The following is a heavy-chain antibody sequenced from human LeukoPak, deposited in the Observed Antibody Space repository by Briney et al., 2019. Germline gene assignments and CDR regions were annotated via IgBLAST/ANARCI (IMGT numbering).Heavy chain of an antibody. Sequence: PGGSLRLSCAASGLTVSSNYMNWVRQAPGKGLEWVSVIYSDGSTYYADSVKGRFTISRDNSKNTLYLQMNSLRAEDTAVYYCARSHTYYYGSGSYTYWGQGSLVTVSP. CDR1: GLTVSSNY. D-gene: IGHD3-10*01. V-gene: IGHV3-66*01. J-gene: IGHJ4*02. CDR3: ARSHTYYYGSGSYTY. CDR2: IYSDGST.